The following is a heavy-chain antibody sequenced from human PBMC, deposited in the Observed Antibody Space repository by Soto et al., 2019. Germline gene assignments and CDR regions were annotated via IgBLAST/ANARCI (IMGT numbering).Heavy chain of an antibody. CDR3: ATPPFAQSKGILDY. J-gene: IGHJ4*02. Sequence: QVQMVQSGAEVKKPGASVKVSCKASGYTFTGYYIHWVRQAPGQGLEWMGWINPNSGGTNFAQKVQGRVTITRDTSISTACMELSRLRSDDTAVYYCATPPFAQSKGILDYWGQGTLVTVTS. D-gene: IGHD3-9*01. CDR2: INPNSGGT. V-gene: IGHV1-2*02. CDR1: GYTFTGYY.